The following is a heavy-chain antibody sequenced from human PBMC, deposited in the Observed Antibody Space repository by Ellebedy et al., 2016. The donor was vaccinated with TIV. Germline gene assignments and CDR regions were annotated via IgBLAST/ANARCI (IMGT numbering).Heavy chain of an antibody. CDR1: GYIFRNFW. V-gene: IGHV5-51*01. CDR3: ARHRQSDFDSSGPEGHWFDP. CDR2: IYPGDSNT. D-gene: IGHD3-22*01. J-gene: IGHJ5*02. Sequence: GESLKISXKASGYIFRNFWIGWVRQVPGRGLEWMGIIYPGDSNTIYRPSFQAQVTISADKSISTAYLQWSSLKASDSAIYYCARHRQSDFDSSGPEGHWFDPWGQGTLVTVSS.